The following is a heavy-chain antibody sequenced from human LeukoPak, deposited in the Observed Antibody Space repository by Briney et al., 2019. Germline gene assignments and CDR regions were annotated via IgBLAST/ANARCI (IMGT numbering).Heavy chain of an antibody. CDR2: IFPNFRAP. CDR1: GGTFTVYS. CDR3: ARPKDSNWETLHH. Sequence: SVRVSCKASGGTFTVYSIAWVRQAPGQGGEWMGGIFPNFRAPNYAQTFQGGVTFSTDESAGTGYIWLSGLRSEDTAVYYGARPKDSNWETLHHWGQGALLTVSS. J-gene: IGHJ1*01. V-gene: IGHV1-69*05. D-gene: IGHD4-11*01.